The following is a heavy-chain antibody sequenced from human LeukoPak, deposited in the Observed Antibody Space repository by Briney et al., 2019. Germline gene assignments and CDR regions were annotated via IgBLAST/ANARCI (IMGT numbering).Heavy chain of an antibody. CDR2: INEDGGEK. CDR3: AREKGYRSAPFDV. J-gene: IGHJ3*01. D-gene: IGHD1-1*01. V-gene: IGHV3-7*01. CDR1: TFTFSSFW. Sequence: PGGSLRLSCAASTFTFSSFWMRWVRQAPGKGPEWVANINEDGGEKFYADSVKGRFTISRDNAKNSLYLQMNSLRDEDTAVYYCAREKGYRSAPFDVWGQGTMVTVS.